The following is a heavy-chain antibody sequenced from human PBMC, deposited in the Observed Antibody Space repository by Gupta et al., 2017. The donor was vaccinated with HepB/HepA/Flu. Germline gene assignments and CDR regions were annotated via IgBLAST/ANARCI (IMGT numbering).Heavy chain of an antibody. CDR3: ARGFHNWYFDL. CDR1: GFTFSSYA. Sequence: GGSLRLSCAASGFTFSSYAMSWVRQAPGKGLEWVSSVTGSGGSTYYAASVQGRFIISRDNSQNTLYLQMNSLRAEDTALYYCARGFHNWYFDLWGRGTLVTVSS. D-gene: IGHD3-3*01. J-gene: IGHJ2*01. CDR2: VTGSGGST. V-gene: IGHV3-23*01.